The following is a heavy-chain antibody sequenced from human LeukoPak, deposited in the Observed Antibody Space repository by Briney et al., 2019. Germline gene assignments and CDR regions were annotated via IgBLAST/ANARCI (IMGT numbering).Heavy chain of an antibody. J-gene: IGHJ4*02. CDR3: ARSYYHDSNGYFPDY. CDR2: ISSSSSYI. D-gene: IGHD3-22*01. V-gene: IGHV3-21*01. Sequence: GGSLRLSCAASGFTFSSYSMNWVRQAPGKGLEWVSSISSSSSYIYYADSVKGRFTISRDNSKNTLYLQMNSLRAEDTAVCYCARSYYHDSNGYFPDYWGQGTLVIVSS. CDR1: GFTFSSYS.